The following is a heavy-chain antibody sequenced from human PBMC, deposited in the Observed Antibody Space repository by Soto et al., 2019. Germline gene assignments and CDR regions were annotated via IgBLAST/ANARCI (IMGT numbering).Heavy chain of an antibody. V-gene: IGHV3-23*01. CDR1: GFTFSSYA. J-gene: IGHJ4*02. CDR2: ISGSGGST. D-gene: IGHD3-3*01. CDR3: EKRNDFWSGYYTLDY. Sequence: GGSLRLSCAASGFTFSSYAMSWVRQAPGKGLEWVSAISGSGGSTYYADSVKGRFTISRDNSKNTLYLQMNSLRAEDTAVYYCEKRNDFWSGYYTLDYWGQGTLVTVYS.